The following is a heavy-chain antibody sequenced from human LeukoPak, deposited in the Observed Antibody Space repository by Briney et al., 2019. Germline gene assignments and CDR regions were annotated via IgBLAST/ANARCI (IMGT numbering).Heavy chain of an antibody. Sequence: SETLSLTCTVSGGSISSSSYYWGWIRQPPGKGLEWIGSIYYSGSTYYNPSLKSRVTISVDTSKNQFSLKLSSVTAADTAVYYCARALRGGLWPRNFDYWGQGTLVTVSS. CDR1: GGSISSSSYY. CDR2: IYYSGST. V-gene: IGHV4-39*07. D-gene: IGHD3-10*01. CDR3: ARALRGGLWPRNFDY. J-gene: IGHJ4*02.